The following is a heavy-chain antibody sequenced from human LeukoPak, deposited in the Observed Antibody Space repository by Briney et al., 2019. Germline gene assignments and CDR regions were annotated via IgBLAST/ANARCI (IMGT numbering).Heavy chain of an antibody. V-gene: IGHV1-18*01. CDR3: ARDRREYIAAAGPPDFDY. CDR2: ISAYNGNT. Sequence: ASVKVTCKASGYTFTSYGISWVRQAPGQGLEWMGWISAYNGNTNYAQKLQGRVTMTTDTSTSTAYMELRSLRSDDTAVYYCARDRREYIAAAGPPDFDYWGQGTLVTVSS. J-gene: IGHJ4*02. CDR1: GYTFTSYG. D-gene: IGHD6-13*01.